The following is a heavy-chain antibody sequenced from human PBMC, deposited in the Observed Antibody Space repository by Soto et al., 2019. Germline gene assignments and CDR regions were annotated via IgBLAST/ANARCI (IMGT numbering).Heavy chain of an antibody. V-gene: IGHV1-18*01. CDR1: GYTFTSYG. Sequence: QVQLVQSGAEVKKPGASVKVSCKASGYTFTSYGISWVRQAPGQGLEWMGWISAYNGNTNCAQKLQGRVTMPTDSSTSTAYMELRSLRSDDTAVYYCARTVVVLAATPWWFDPWGQGTLVTVSS. CDR2: ISAYNGNT. CDR3: ARTVVVLAATPWWFDP. J-gene: IGHJ5*02. D-gene: IGHD2-15*01.